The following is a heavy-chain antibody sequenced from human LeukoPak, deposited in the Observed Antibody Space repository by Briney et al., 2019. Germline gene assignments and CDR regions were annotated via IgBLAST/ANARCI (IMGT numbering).Heavy chain of an antibody. CDR3: ARGDYYGSPKVVAA. V-gene: IGHV1-2*02. J-gene: IGHJ5*02. CDR1: GYTFTGYY. Sequence: GASVKVSCKPSGYTFTGYYIQWVRQAPGQGLEWMGWINPNSGGTNYAPKFQGRVSMTRDTSISTAYMELNLLRSDDTAVYYCARGDYYGSPKVVAAWGQGTLVTVSS. D-gene: IGHD3-10*01. CDR2: INPNSGGT.